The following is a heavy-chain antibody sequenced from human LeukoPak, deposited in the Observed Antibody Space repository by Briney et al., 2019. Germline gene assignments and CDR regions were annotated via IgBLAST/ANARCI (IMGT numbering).Heavy chain of an antibody. Sequence: QPGGSLRLSCAASGFTFSSYAMSWVRQAPGKGLEWVSAISGSGGSTYYADSVKGRFTISRDNSKSTLFLQMNSLRAQDTAVYYCARGSYTFGGVIVTPDYWGQGTLVTVSS. CDR2: ISGSGGST. J-gene: IGHJ4*02. D-gene: IGHD3-16*02. V-gene: IGHV3-23*01. CDR3: ARGSYTFGGVIVTPDY. CDR1: GFTFSSYA.